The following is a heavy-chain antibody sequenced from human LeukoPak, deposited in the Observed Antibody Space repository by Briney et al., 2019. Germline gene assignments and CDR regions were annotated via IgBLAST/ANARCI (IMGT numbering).Heavy chain of an antibody. CDR3: ARDSGYDYVWGSYRNFDY. CDR1: GFTFSSYS. CDR2: ISSSSSTI. D-gene: IGHD3-16*02. J-gene: IGHJ4*02. V-gene: IGHV3-48*01. Sequence: GGSPRLSCAASGFTFSSYSMNWVRQAPGKGLEWVSYISSSSSTIYYADSVKGRFTISRDNAKNSLYLQMNSLRAEDTAVYYCARDSGYDYVWGSYRNFDYWGQGTLVTVSS.